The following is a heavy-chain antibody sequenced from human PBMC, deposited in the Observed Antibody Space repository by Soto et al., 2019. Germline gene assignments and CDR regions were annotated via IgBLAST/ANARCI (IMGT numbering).Heavy chain of an antibody. CDR1: GGSISSGGYS. V-gene: IGHV4-30-2*01. D-gene: IGHD5-12*01. CDR3: AAGGGLPRYY. CDR2: IYHSGST. Sequence: QLQLQESGSGLLKPSQTLSLTCAVSGGSISSGGYSCSWIRHQPGKGLEWIGYIYHSGSTYYNPFLTSRVTISVHRSKNQFSLKLSSVTAADTAVYYCAAGGGLPRYYWGQGTLVTVSS. J-gene: IGHJ4*02.